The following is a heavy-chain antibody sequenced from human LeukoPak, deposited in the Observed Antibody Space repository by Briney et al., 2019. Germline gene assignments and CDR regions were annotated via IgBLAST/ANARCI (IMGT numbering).Heavy chain of an antibody. V-gene: IGHV1-2*02. D-gene: IGHD6-19*01. CDR3: AREVYSSGWYDGDY. Sequence: ASVKVSCKASGYTFTGYYMHWVRQAPGQGLEWMGWINPNSGGTNYAQKFQGRVTMTRDTSISTAYMELSRLRSDDTAVYYCAREVYSSGWYDGDYWGQGTLVTVSS. CDR1: GYTFTGYY. CDR2: INPNSGGT. J-gene: IGHJ4*02.